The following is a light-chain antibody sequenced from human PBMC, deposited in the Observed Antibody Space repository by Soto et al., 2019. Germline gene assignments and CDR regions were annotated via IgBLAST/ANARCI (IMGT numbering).Light chain of an antibody. V-gene: IGLV2-14*01. J-gene: IGLJ2*01. CDR2: EVS. CDR1: SSDVGGYDY. CDR3: QSYDSSLTNAV. Sequence: QSALTQPASVSGSPGQSITISCTGTSSDVGGYDYVSWYQQHPGKAPKLLIFEVSYRPSGVSNRFSGSKSGNTASLTISGLRGEDEADYHCQSYDSSLTNAVFGGGTKLTVL.